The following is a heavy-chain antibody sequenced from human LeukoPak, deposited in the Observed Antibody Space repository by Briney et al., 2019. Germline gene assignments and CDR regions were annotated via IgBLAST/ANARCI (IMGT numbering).Heavy chain of an antibody. J-gene: IGHJ4*02. V-gene: IGHV3-21*01. D-gene: IGHD6-13*01. Sequence: KPGGSLRLSCAASGFTFSSYSMNWVRQAPGKGLEWASSISSSSSYIYYAGSVKGRFTISRDNAKNSLYLQMNSLRAEDTAVYYCAKTAAGRGGYYFDYWGQGTLVTVSS. CDR3: AKTAAGRGGYYFDY. CDR2: ISSSSSYI. CDR1: GFTFSSYS.